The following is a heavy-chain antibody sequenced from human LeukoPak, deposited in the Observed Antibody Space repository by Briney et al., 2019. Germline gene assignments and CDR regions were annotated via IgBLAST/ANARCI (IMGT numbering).Heavy chain of an antibody. CDR3: ARLGVTPGGPFDP. D-gene: IGHD1-1*01. J-gene: IGHJ5*02. Sequence: KPSETLSLTCTVSGGSISSSSYYWGWIRQPPGKGLEWIGSIYYSGSTYYNPSLKSRVTISVDTSKNQFSLKLSSVTAADTAVYYCARLGVTPGGPFDPWGQGTLVTVSS. V-gene: IGHV4-39*01. CDR2: IYYSGST. CDR1: GGSISSSSYY.